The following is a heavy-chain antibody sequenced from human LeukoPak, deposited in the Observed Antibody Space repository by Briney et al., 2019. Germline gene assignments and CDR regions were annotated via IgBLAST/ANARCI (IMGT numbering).Heavy chain of an antibody. V-gene: IGHV3-23*01. D-gene: IGHD2-8*01. J-gene: IGHJ3*02. Sequence: PGGSLRLSCAASGFTFSTYAMTWVRQAPGKGLEWVSAISGSGGSTSSADSVKGRFTISRDNSKNTLYLQMDSLSPEDTAVYCCANSPDNDDAFDIWGQGTMVTVSS. CDR1: GFTFSTYA. CDR3: ANSPDNDDAFDI. CDR2: ISGSGGST.